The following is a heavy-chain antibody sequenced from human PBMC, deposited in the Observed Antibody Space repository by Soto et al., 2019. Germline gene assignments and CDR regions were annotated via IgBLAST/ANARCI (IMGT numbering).Heavy chain of an antibody. J-gene: IGHJ4*02. D-gene: IGHD2-21*02. Sequence: PSLTCTFSGGSISSGDYYWSWIRQPPGKGLEWIGYIYYSGSTYYNPSLKSRVTISVDTSKNQFSLKLSSVTAADTAVYYCARVRLWTAINEFDYWGQGTLVTVSS. CDR1: GGSISSGDYY. V-gene: IGHV4-30-4*01. CDR3: ARVRLWTAINEFDY. CDR2: IYYSGST.